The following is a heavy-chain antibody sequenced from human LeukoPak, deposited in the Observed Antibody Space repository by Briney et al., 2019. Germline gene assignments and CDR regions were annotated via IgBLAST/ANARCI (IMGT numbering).Heavy chain of an antibody. CDR1: GFTFSGYE. CDR3: ARYSRWGTGNWYCDL. Sequence: GGSLRLSCAGSGFTFSGYEMNWVRQAPGTGLEWLSYVSTTGDIGHYADSVTGRFNTSRHNAENALHLQMNSLRVEDTAIYYCARYSRWGTGNWYCDLWGRGTLVTVSS. J-gene: IGHJ2*01. CDR2: VSTTGDIG. D-gene: IGHD6-6*01. V-gene: IGHV3-48*03.